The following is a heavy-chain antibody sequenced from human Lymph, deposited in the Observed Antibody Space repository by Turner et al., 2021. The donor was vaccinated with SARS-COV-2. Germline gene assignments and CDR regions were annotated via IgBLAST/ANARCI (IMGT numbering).Heavy chain of an antibody. Sequence: EVQLGESGGGWVQPGRSLRLSCAASGFTFDEYVMHWVRQAPGKGLEWVSGISWNSGSIGYADSVKGRFTISRDNAKNSLYLQMNSLRAEDTALYYCAKGRRFGMDVWGQGTTVTVSS. CDR3: AKGRRFGMDV. CDR1: GFTFDEYV. V-gene: IGHV3-9*01. J-gene: IGHJ6*02. CDR2: ISWNSGSI.